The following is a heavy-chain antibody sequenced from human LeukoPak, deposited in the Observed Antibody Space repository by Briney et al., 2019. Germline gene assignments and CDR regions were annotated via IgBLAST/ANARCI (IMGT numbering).Heavy chain of an antibody. Sequence: PSVTLSLTCTVSGVSITSYYWSWIRQPPGKGLERIGNIYYSGNSNYNPSLKSRVTISVDTSQNHFSLKLSSVTAADTAVYYCAKPTYSGSYYKDQFDSWGQGTLVAVSS. CDR1: GVSITSYY. J-gene: IGHJ4*02. D-gene: IGHD1-26*01. V-gene: IGHV4-59*01. CDR3: AKPTYSGSYYKDQFDS. CDR2: IYYSGNS.